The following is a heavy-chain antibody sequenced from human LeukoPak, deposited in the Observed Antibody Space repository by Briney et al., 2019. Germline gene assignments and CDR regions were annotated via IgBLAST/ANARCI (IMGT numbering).Heavy chain of an antibody. CDR1: GYTFTSYY. CDR3: ARDGAFRMGVVRVGYYYYMDV. J-gene: IGHJ6*03. D-gene: IGHD3-3*01. V-gene: IGHV1-46*03. Sequence: ASVKVSCKASGYTFTSYYMHWVRQAPGQGLEWMGIINPSGGSTSYAQKFQGRVTMTRDTSTSTVYMELSSLRSEDTAVYYCARDGAFRMGVVRVGYYYYMDVWGEGTTVTVSS. CDR2: INPSGGST.